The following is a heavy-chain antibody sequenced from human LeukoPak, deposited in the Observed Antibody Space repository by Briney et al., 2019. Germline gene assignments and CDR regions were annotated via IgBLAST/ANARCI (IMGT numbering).Heavy chain of an antibody. V-gene: IGHV1-8*01. CDR2: MNPNSGNT. J-gene: IGHJ4*02. CDR1: GYTFTSYD. Sequence: ASVKVSCKASGYTFTSYDINWVRQATGQGLEWMGWMNPNSGNTGYAQKFQGRVTMTRNTSISTAYMELSSLRSEDTAVYYCARDHSSSWYYFDYWGQGTLVTVSS. D-gene: IGHD6-13*01. CDR3: ARDHSSSWYYFDY.